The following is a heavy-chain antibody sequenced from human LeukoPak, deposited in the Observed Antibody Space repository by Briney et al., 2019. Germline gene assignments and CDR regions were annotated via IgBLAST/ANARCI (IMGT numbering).Heavy chain of an antibody. CDR3: ARASRWFGPHY. Sequence: GGSLRLSCAASGFTFSSYSVNWVRQAPGKGLEWVSSISSSSSYIYYADSVKGRLTISRDNAKNSLYLQMNSLRAEDTAVYYCARASRWFGPHYWGQGTLVTVSS. CDR1: GFTFSSYS. CDR2: ISSSSSYI. J-gene: IGHJ4*02. V-gene: IGHV3-21*01. D-gene: IGHD3-10*01.